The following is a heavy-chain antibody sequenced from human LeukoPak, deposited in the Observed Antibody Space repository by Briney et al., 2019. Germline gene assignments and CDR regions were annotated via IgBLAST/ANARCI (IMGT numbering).Heavy chain of an antibody. D-gene: IGHD6-6*01. Sequence: GGSLRLSCAASGFTFDDYAMHWVRHAPGKGLEWVSGISWNSGSIGYADSVKGRFTISRDNAKNSLYLQMNSLRAEDTALYYCAKDRYSSSSGTDYWGQGTLVTVSS. CDR1: GFTFDDYA. CDR3: AKDRYSSSSGTDY. V-gene: IGHV3-9*01. CDR2: ISWNSGSI. J-gene: IGHJ4*02.